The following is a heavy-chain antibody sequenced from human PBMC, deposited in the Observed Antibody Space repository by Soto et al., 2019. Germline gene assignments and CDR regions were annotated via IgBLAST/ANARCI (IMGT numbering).Heavy chain of an antibody. CDR2: INPDAGAT. Sequence: SVQVSCTASASRFTTYHIHWVRQAPGQGLEWMGLINPDAGATNYAQRFQGRLRLTRDTSTSTVYMELRSLRFDDTAVYYCARGDIVLVPASEGNWFDPWGQGTLVTVSS. CDR1: ASRFTTYH. CDR3: ARGDIVLVPASEGNWFDP. D-gene: IGHD2-2*01. J-gene: IGHJ5*02. V-gene: IGHV1-46*01.